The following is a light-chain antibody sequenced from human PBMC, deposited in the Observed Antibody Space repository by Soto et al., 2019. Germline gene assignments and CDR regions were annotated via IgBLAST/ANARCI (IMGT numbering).Light chain of an antibody. CDR1: SSNIGNNA. V-gene: IGLV1-44*01. CDR2: DNI. J-gene: IGLJ3*02. CDR3: AAWGDNLNGWV. Sequence: QSVLTQPPSASGTPGQRVTISCSGSSSNIGNNAVNWYQQFPGTAPKLLIYDNIQRPSGVPDRFSGSKSGTSASLAISGLQCEDEADYYCAAWGDNLNGWVFGGGTKLTVL.